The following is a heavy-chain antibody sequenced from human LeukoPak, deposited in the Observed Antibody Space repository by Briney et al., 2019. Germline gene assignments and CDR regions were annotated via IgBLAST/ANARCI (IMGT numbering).Heavy chain of an antibody. Sequence: SSETLSLTCTVSGGSISSSSYYWGWIRPPQGKELEWNGSIYYSGSTYYNPSLKRRVTISVDPYKNLFSLMLSSIAAANTAVYYCARKKYGTGDLGYDYWGQGTLVTVSS. V-gene: IGHV4-39*01. CDR3: ARKKYGTGDLGYDY. D-gene: IGHD7-27*01. CDR2: IYYSGST. J-gene: IGHJ4*02. CDR1: GGSISSSSYY.